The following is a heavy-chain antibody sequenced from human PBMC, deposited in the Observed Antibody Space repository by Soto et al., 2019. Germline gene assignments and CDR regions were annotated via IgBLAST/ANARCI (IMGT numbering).Heavy chain of an antibody. CDR2: IYYSGST. V-gene: IGHV4-31*03. D-gene: IGHD3-9*01. J-gene: IGHJ4*02. CDR3: ARGLYERGILTGITYYFDY. CDR1: GGSISSGGYY. Sequence: SLTCTVSGGSISSGGYYWSWIRQHPGKGLEWIGYIYYSGSTYYNPSLKSRVTISVDTSKNQFSLKLSSVTAADTAVYYCARGLYERGILTGITYYFDYWGQGTLVTVS.